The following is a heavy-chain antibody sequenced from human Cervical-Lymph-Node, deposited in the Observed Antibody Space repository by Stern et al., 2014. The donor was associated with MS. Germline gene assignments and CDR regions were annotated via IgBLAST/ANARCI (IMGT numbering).Heavy chain of an antibody. CDR2: IIPIFGTA. CDR3: ARFVVPAGIWDI. CDR1: GGTFSSYA. V-gene: IGHV1-69*01. D-gene: IGHD2-2*01. J-gene: IGHJ3*02. Sequence: QVQLVQSGAEVKKPGSSVKVSCKASGGTFSSYAISWVRQAPGQGLEWMVCIIPIFGTASYAQNFQGRVTITADESTSTAYMELSSLRSEDTAVYYCARFVVPAGIWDIWGQGTMVTVSS.